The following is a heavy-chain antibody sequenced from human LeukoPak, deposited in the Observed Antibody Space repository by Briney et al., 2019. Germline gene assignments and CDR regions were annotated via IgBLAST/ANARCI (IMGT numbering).Heavy chain of an antibody. CDR1: GGATSIGGYY. CDR2: ISYSGTT. D-gene: IGHD2-2*01. CDR3: AGRGAPTSPGHY. V-gene: IGHV4-39*01. Sequence: SETLSLTCTVSGGATSIGGYYWNWVRQPPGKGLEWIGSISYSGTTYYNPALKSRVSISADTSQNQYSLMIICSVAAAKAVYYCAGRGAPTSPGHYWGQGTLVTVSS. J-gene: IGHJ4*02.